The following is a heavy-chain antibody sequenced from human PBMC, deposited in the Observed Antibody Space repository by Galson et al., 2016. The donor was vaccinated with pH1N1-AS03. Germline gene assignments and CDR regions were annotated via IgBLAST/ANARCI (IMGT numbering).Heavy chain of an antibody. CDR3: ARGLRLGHEAFDI. CDR2: MNPNSDNT. Sequence: SVKVSCKASGYTFTSYDINWVRQATGQGLEWMGWMNPNSDNTGYAQKFRGRVTMTRNTSITTAYMELSSLKSEDTAVYYCARGLRLGHEAFDIWGQGTMVTVSS. CDR1: GYTFTSYD. J-gene: IGHJ3*02. D-gene: IGHD3-16*01. V-gene: IGHV1-8*01.